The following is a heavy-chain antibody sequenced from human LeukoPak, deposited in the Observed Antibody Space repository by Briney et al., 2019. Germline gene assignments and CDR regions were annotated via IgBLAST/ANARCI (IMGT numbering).Heavy chain of an antibody. CDR1: GGSFSGYY. CDR3: ARAGGDHPFDP. D-gene: IGHD4-17*01. J-gene: IGHJ5*02. V-gene: IGHV4-59*01. Sequence: SETLSLTCAVYGGSFSGYYWSWIRQPPGKGLEWIGYTYYSGSTNYNPSLKSRVTISVDTSKNQFSLKLSSVTAADTAVYYCARAGGDHPFDPWGQGALVTVSS. CDR2: TYYSGST.